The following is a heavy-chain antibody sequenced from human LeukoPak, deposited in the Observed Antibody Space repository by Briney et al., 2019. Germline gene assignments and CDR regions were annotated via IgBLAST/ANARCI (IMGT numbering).Heavy chain of an antibody. J-gene: IGHJ4*02. CDR2: ISSSSSYI. V-gene: IGHV3-21*01. CDR3: ARRGYGGSIDY. Sequence: GGSLRLSCAASGFTVSSNYMSWVRQAPGKGLEWVSSISSSSSYIYYADSVKGRFTISRDNAKNSLYLQMNSLRAEDTAVYYCARRGYGGSIDYWGQGTLVTVSS. CDR1: GFTVSSNY. D-gene: IGHD4-23*01.